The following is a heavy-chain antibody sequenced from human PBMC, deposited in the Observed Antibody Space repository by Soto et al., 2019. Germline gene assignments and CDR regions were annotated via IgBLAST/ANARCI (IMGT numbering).Heavy chain of an antibody. CDR1: CGSFSGYY. D-gene: IGHD3-10*01. CDR3: ARVRPSILYGSGPVFGMDV. V-gene: IGHV4-34*01. CDR2: INHSGST. J-gene: IGHJ6*02. Sequence: SETLSLTCAVYCGSFSGYYWSWIRQPPGKGLEWIGEINHSGSTNYNPSLKSRVTISADTSKNQFSLKLSSVTAADTAVYYCARVRPSILYGSGPVFGMDVWGQGTTVTVSS.